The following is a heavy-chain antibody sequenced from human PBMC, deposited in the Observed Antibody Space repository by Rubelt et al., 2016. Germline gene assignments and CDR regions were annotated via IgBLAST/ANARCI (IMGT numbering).Heavy chain of an antibody. CDR1: GGSISSYY. V-gene: IGHV4-59*12. CDR2: IYYSGST. Sequence: QVQLQESGPGLVKPSETLSLTCTVSGGSISSYYWSWIRQPPGKGLEWIGSIYYSGSTNYNPSLKSRVPISVDKSKNQFSLKLSSVTAADTAVYYCARASPDGYSSSWYNYWGQGTLVTVSS. CDR3: ARASPDGYSSSWYNY. J-gene: IGHJ4*02. D-gene: IGHD6-13*01.